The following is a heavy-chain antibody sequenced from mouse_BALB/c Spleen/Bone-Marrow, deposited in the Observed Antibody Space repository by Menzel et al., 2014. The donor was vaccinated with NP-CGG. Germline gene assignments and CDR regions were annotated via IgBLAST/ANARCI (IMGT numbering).Heavy chain of an antibody. CDR1: GFTFSSYT. J-gene: IGHJ2*01. Sequence: EVNVVESGGGLVQPGGSLKLSCAASGFTFSSYTMSWVRQTPEKRLEWVAYISNGGGSTYYPDTVKGRFTISRDNAKNTLYLQMSSLKSEDTAMYYCARGGYYFDYWGQGTTLTVSP. CDR3: ARGGYYFDY. CDR2: ISNGGGST. V-gene: IGHV5-12-2*01.